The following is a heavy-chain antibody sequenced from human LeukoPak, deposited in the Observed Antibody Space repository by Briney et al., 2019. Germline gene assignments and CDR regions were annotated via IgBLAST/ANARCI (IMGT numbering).Heavy chain of an antibody. J-gene: IGHJ4*02. CDR1: GFTFNNYA. Sequence: GGSLRLSCAAAGFTFNNYAMNWVRQAPGKGLEWVSTITGGGDTTHYADSVKGRFTISRDNSKNTLYMQMNSLRAEDTAMYYCAEGGAVDGTLKFDYWGQGTLVTVSS. V-gene: IGHV3-23*01. D-gene: IGHD6-13*01. CDR2: ITGGGDTT. CDR3: AEGGAVDGTLKFDY.